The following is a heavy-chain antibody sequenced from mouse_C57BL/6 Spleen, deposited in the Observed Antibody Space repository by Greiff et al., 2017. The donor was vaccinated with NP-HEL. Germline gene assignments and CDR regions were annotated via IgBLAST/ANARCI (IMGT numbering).Heavy chain of an antibody. V-gene: IGHV1-80*01. CDR2: IYPGDGDT. D-gene: IGHD3-2*02. CDR1: GYAFSSYW. Sequence: VQLQESGAELVKPGASVKISCKASGYAFSSYWMNWVKQRPGKGLEWIGQIYPGDGDTNYNGKFKGKATLTADKSSSTAYMQLSSLTSEDSAVYFWARWLDSSGLDYWGQGTTLTVSS. J-gene: IGHJ2*01. CDR3: ARWLDSSGLDY.